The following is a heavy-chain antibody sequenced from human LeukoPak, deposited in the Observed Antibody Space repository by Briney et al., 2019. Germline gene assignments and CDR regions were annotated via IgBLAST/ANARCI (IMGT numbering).Heavy chain of an antibody. V-gene: IGHV4-31*03. Sequence: SETLSLTCTVSGGSIRTSEDHWTWIRQHPGKGLEWIGYTSNSGYPDSNPSLKSRVTISLDTSKNQFSLKLSSVTAADTAVYYCARDRVSIAVAGDWGQGTLVTVSS. CDR2: TSNSGYP. J-gene: IGHJ4*02. D-gene: IGHD6-19*01. CDR3: ARDRVSIAVAGD. CDR1: GGSIRTSEDH.